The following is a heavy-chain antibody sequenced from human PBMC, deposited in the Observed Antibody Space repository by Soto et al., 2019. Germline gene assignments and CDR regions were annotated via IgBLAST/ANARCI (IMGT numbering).Heavy chain of an antibody. J-gene: IGHJ1*01. D-gene: IGHD3-3*01. CDR2: MHPNSGNT. CDR1: GYTFTSYD. Sequence: QVQLVQSGAEVKKPGASVKVSCKASGYTFTSYDINWVRQATGQGLEWMGWMHPNSGNTGYAQKFQGRVTMTRNTSISTAYMELSSLRSEDTAVYYCARGATIFGVVTTLHWGQGTLVTDTS. CDR3: ARGATIFGVVTTLH. V-gene: IGHV1-8*01.